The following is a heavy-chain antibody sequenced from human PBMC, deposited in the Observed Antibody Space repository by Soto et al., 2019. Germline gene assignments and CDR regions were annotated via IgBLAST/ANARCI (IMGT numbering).Heavy chain of an antibody. V-gene: IGHV4-4*07. Sequence: TSETLSLTCTVSGGSISSNYWSWIRQPAGKGLEWIGRFYTSGTTDYNPSLRSRATMSVDTSKNQFSLKLSSVTAADTGVYYCARERAAPSWIDPWGQGILVTVSS. D-gene: IGHD6-6*01. CDR2: FYTSGTT. CDR3: ARERAAPSWIDP. J-gene: IGHJ5*02. CDR1: GGSISSNY.